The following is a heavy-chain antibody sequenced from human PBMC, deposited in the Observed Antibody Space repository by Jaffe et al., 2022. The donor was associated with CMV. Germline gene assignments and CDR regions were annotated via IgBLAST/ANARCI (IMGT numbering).Heavy chain of an antibody. CDR3: ARGGPPHPTLRFLEKDP. CDR2: INAGNGNT. V-gene: IGHV1-3*01. CDR1: GYTFTSYA. Sequence: QVQLVQSGAEVKKPGASVKVSCKASGYTFTSYAMHWVRQAPGQRLEWMGWINAGNGNTKYSQKFQGRVTITRDTSASTAYMELSSLRSEDTAVYYCARGGPPHPTLRFLEKDPWGQGTLVTVSS. J-gene: IGHJ5*02. D-gene: IGHD3-3*01.